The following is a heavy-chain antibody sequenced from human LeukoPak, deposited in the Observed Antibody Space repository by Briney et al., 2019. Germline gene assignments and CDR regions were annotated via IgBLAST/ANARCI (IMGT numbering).Heavy chain of an antibody. CDR3: AREGIAAAGKGPCYYYYYMDV. CDR1: GFTFSSYW. J-gene: IGHJ6*03. CDR2: IKQDGSEK. V-gene: IGHV3-7*01. D-gene: IGHD6-13*01. Sequence: GGSLRLSCAASGFTFSSYWMNWVRQAPGKGLEWVANIKQDGSEKYYVDSVKGRFTISRDNAKNSLYLQMNSLRAEDTAVYYCAREGIAAAGKGPCYYYYYMDVWGKGTTVTVSS.